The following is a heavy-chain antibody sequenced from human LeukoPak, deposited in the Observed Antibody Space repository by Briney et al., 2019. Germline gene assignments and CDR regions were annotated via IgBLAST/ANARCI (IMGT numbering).Heavy chain of an antibody. V-gene: IGHV3-23*01. Sequence: GGSLRLSCAASGFTFSTYAMSWVRQAPGKGLEWVSGIRDSGYSTSYADSVKGRLTISRDNAKNTLYLQMNSLRAEDTAVYYCARDLYDTFDYWGQGTLVTVSS. CDR1: GFTFSTYA. CDR2: IRDSGYST. D-gene: IGHD3-16*01. CDR3: ARDLYDTFDY. J-gene: IGHJ4*02.